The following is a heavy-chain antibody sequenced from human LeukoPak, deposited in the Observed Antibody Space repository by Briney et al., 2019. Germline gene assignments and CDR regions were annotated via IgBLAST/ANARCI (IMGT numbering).Heavy chain of an antibody. J-gene: IGHJ4*02. CDR1: GYSFTNSW. V-gene: IGHV5-51*01. Sequence: GESLKISCKGSGYSFTNSWIGWVRQMPGKGLEWMGMIYPGDSDTRYSPSFQGQVTISADKSISTAYLQWSSLKASDTAIYYCARRHLARGVILGAEFDYWGQGTLVTVAS. CDR2: IYPGDSDT. D-gene: IGHD3-10*01. CDR3: ARRHLARGVILGAEFDY.